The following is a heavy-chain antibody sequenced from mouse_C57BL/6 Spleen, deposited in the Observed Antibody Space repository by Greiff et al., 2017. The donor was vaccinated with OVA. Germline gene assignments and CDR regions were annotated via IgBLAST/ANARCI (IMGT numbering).Heavy chain of an antibody. Sequence: EVKLQESGGDLVKLGGSLKLSCAASGFTFSSYGMSWVRQTPDKRLEWVATISSGGSYTYYPDSVKGRFTISRDNAKNTLYLQMSSLKSEDTAMYYCARRLGDYFDYWGQGTTLTVSS. CDR3: ARRLGDYFDY. CDR1: GFTFSSYG. CDR2: ISSGGSYT. V-gene: IGHV5-6*02. D-gene: IGHD4-1*01. J-gene: IGHJ2*01.